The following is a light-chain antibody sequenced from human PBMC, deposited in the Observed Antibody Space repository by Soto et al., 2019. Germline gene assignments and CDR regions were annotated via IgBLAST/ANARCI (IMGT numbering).Light chain of an antibody. Sequence: VMPPSVATLSVSPVERAPLSGRASQSVSSNLAWYQQKPGQDPRLIIYGASTRATGTTARFSGSGSGTEFTLTISSLQYEDFAVYYCQKYNNWPRTCGQGTKVDIK. CDR2: GAS. V-gene: IGKV3-15*01. CDR1: QSVSSN. J-gene: IGKJ1*01. CDR3: QKYNNWPRT.